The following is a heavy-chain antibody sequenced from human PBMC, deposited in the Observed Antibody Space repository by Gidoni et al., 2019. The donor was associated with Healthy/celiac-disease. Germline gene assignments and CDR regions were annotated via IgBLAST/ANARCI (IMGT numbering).Heavy chain of an antibody. D-gene: IGHD3-3*01. CDR3: ARAPSLEGMDV. CDR1: GGTFSSST. J-gene: IGHJ6*02. CDR2: IIPILGIA. V-gene: IGHV1-69*02. Sequence: QVPLVPSGAEVQKPGSSLKVSCKASGGTFSSSTSSWVRQAPGQGLEWMGRIIPILGIANYAQKFQGRVTITADKSTSTAYMELSSLRSEDTAVYYCARAPSLEGMDVWGQGTTVTVSS.